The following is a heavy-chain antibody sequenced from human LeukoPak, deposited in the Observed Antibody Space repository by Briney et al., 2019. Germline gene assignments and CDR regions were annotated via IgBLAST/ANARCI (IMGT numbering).Heavy chain of an antibody. D-gene: IGHD3-3*01. V-gene: IGHV4-59*01. CDR2: IYYSGST. J-gene: IGHJ6*02. CDR1: GGSISSYC. Sequence: SETLSLTCTVSGGSISSYCWSWIRQPPGKGLEWIGYIYYSGSTNYNPSLRSRVTISVDTSKNQFSLKLSSVTAADTAVYYCVRSGYYNPFNYYYGMDVWGQGTTVTVSS. CDR3: VRSGYYNPFNYYYGMDV.